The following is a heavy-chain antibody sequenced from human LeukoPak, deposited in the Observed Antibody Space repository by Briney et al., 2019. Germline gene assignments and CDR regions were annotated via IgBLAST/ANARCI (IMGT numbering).Heavy chain of an antibody. CDR3: AKDVYCTNGVCSTFDY. V-gene: IGHV3-23*01. D-gene: IGHD2-8*01. CDR1: GFTFSSYA. J-gene: IGHJ4*02. CDR2: ISGSGGST. Sequence: GGSLRLSCAASGFTFSSYAMSWVRQAPGKGLEWVSAISGSGGSTYYADSVKGRFTISRDNSKNTLYLQMNSLRAEDTAVYYCAKDVYCTNGVCSTFDYWGQGTLVTVSS.